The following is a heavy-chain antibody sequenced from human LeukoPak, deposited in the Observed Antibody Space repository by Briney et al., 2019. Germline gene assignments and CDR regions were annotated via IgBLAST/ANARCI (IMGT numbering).Heavy chain of an antibody. V-gene: IGHV4-59*08. CDR1: GGSISSYY. J-gene: IGHJ4*02. D-gene: IGHD2-15*01. Sequence: SETLSPTCTVSGGSISSYYWSWIRQPPGKGLEWIGYIYYSGSTNYDPSLKSRVTISVDTSKNQFSLKLSSVTAADTAVYYCASYYCSGGSCYLDYWGQGTLVTVSS. CDR2: IYYSGST. CDR3: ASYYCSGGSCYLDY.